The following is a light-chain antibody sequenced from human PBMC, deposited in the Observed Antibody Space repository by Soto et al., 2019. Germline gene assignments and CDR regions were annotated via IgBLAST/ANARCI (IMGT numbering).Light chain of an antibody. CDR2: EVN. CDR1: SSDVGGYNY. V-gene: IGLV2-8*01. Sequence: QSVLTQPPSASGSPGQSVAISCTGTSSDVGGYNYVSWYQQHPGKAPKLMIYEVNKRPSGVPDRFSGSKSGNTASLTISGLQPEDEADYYCSSYTASGVFGGGTKVTVL. J-gene: IGLJ3*02. CDR3: SSYTASGV.